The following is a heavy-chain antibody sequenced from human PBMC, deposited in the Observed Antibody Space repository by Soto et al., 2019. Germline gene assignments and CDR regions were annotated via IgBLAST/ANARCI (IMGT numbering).Heavy chain of an antibody. CDR1: GYTFTSYD. V-gene: IGHV1-8*01. CDR2: MNPNSGNT. D-gene: IGHD3-3*01. CDR3: ARGQSVTIFGVVITPTYYYYGMDV. Sequence: GASVKVSCKASGYTFTSYDINWVRQATGQGLEWMGWMNPNSGNTGYAQKFQGRVTMTRNTSISTAYMELSSLRSEDTAVYYCARGQSVTIFGVVITPTYYYYGMDVWGQGTTVTVSS. J-gene: IGHJ6*02.